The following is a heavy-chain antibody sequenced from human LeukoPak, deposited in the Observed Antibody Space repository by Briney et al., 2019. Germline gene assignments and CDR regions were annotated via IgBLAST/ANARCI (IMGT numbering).Heavy chain of an antibody. Sequence: RAGGSLRLSYTPSGFTVSSTYISWVRQPPGKGLEWDSVIYSGGSTDYADSVKDRFTISRDASKNTVFLQMNSLRVEDTAVYHCARGPIYKVVVGTFFGHWGQGTVVTVSS. V-gene: IGHV3-53*01. J-gene: IGHJ4*02. CDR3: ARGPIYKVVVGTFFGH. CDR1: GFTVSSTY. D-gene: IGHD3/OR15-3a*01. CDR2: IYSGGST.